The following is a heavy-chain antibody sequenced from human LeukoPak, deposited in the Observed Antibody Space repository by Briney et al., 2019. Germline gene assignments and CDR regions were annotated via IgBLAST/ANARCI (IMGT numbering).Heavy chain of an antibody. CDR2: ISPYKGNK. CDR1: GYMFSNFFSSYG. D-gene: IGHD3-22*01. J-gene: IGHJ4*02. V-gene: IGHV1-18*01. Sequence: ASVTVSCKASGYMFSNFFSSYGITWVRQAPGQGLEWMGWISPYKGNKKFAQKFQGRVTMTTGTSTSTAYMELRSLRSDDTAVYYCASGYYSGGSGYSPADYWGQGTLVTVSS. CDR3: ASGYYSGGSGYSPADY.